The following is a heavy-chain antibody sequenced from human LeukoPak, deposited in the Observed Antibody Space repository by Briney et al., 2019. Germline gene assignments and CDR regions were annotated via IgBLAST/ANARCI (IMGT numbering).Heavy chain of an antibody. CDR3: ARDSGTTGEVKFDP. V-gene: IGHV4-59*12. Sequence: SETLSLTCTVSGGSISSYYWSWIRQPPGKGLEWIGYIYYSGSTNYNPSLESRVSMSVDTSKNQFYLNLSSVTAADTALYYCARDSGTTGEVKFDPWGQGTLVTVSS. J-gene: IGHJ5*02. CDR2: IYYSGST. D-gene: IGHD3-10*01. CDR1: GGSISSYY.